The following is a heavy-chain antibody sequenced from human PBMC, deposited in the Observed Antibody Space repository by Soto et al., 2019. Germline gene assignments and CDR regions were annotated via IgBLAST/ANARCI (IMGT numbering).Heavy chain of an antibody. Sequence: SGGSLRLSCAAPWFPFSSYSMHWVRQAPGKGLEWVVVISYDGSNKYYADSVKGRFTISRDNSKNTLYLQMNSLRAEDTAVYYCARDPNYYDSSGYYGGDYWGQGTLVTVSS. J-gene: IGHJ4*02. CDR1: WFPFSSYS. D-gene: IGHD3-22*01. CDR2: ISYDGSNK. CDR3: ARDPNYYDSSGYYGGDY. V-gene: IGHV3-30-3*01.